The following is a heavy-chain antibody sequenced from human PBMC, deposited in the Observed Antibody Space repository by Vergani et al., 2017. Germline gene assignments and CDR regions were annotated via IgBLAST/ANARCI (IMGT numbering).Heavy chain of an antibody. CDR1: GFTFSSYA. CDR3: AKARGDIVVVPAAPTPYFDY. CDR2: ISGSGGST. V-gene: IGHV3-23*04. D-gene: IGHD2-2*01. J-gene: IGHJ4*02. Sequence: EVQLVESGGGLVQPGGSLRLSCAASGFTFSSYAMSWVRQAPGKGREWVSGISGSGGSTYYADSVKGRFTISRDNSKNTLYLQMNSLRAEDTAVYYCAKARGDIVVVPAAPTPYFDYWGQGTLVTVSS.